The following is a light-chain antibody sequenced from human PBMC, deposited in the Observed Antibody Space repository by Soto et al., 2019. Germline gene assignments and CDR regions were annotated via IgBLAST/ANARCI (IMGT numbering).Light chain of an antibody. Sequence: EIVLTQSPATLSLSPGERATLSCRASQSLSTYLAWYQQKPGQAPRLLIYDASNRATDIPARFSGSGSGSDFTRTISGLEPEDFAVYYCQQRGTGPQTFGQGTRVEIK. CDR2: DAS. CDR3: QQRGTGPQT. J-gene: IGKJ1*01. CDR1: QSLSTY. V-gene: IGKV3-11*01.